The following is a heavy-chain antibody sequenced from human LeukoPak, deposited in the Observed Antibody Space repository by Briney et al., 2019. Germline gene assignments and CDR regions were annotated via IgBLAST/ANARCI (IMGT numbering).Heavy chain of an antibody. D-gene: IGHD6-13*01. J-gene: IGHJ4*02. CDR1: GIPFSDYY. Sequence: GGSLRLSCVVSGIPFSDYYMNWIRKAPGKGLEWISYISSSSSYTDYADSVKGRFTISRDNAKGALYLQMHSLRLEDTAVYYCAAGTAADFWGQGTLVTVSS. CDR2: ISSSSSYT. CDR3: AAGTAADF. V-gene: IGHV3-11*03.